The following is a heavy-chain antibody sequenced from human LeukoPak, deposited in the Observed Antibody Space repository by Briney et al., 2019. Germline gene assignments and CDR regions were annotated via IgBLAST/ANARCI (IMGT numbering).Heavy chain of an antibody. CDR1: GFTFSTYG. Sequence: PGTSLRLSCAASGFTFSTYGMHWVRQAPGKGLEWVAVIWYNGSNKFYADSVKGRFLVSRDNSKNTLYLQMNSLRAEDTAVYYCARGQNVPAWGQGTLVTVSS. CDR2: IWYNGSNK. J-gene: IGHJ4*02. V-gene: IGHV3-33*01. D-gene: IGHD1-1*01. CDR3: ARGQNVPA.